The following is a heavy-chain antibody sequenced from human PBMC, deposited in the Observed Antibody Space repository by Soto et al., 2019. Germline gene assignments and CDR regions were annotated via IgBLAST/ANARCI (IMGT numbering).Heavy chain of an antibody. CDR1: AYTFTNYG. CDR3: ARRGSSWILKEVDS. D-gene: IGHD6-13*01. Sequence: ASVKVSCMASAYTFTNYGISWVRQAPGQGLEWMGWISAYNGNINYAQKLRGRVTMTTDTSTSSAYLEVRSLRSDNTAVYYCARRGSSWILKEVDSWGQGTLVTVSS. J-gene: IGHJ4*02. V-gene: IGHV1-18*01. CDR2: ISAYNGNI.